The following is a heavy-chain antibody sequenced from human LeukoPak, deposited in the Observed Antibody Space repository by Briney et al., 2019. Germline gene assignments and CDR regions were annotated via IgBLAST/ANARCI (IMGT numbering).Heavy chain of an antibody. J-gene: IGHJ6*03. CDR1: GGTFSSYG. CDR2: ISAYNGNT. V-gene: IGHV1-18*01. CDR3: ARGAGAAAGQYYYYYMDV. Sequence: ASVKVSCKASGGTFSSYGITWVRQAPGQGLEWMGWISAYNGNTNYAQKLQGRVTMTTDTSTSTAYMELRSLRSEDTAVYYCARGAGAAAGQYYYYYMDVWGKGTTVTVSS. D-gene: IGHD6-13*01.